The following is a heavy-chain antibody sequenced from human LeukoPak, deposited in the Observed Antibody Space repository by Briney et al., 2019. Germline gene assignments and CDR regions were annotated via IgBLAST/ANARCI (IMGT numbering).Heavy chain of an antibody. CDR3: VSFYETY. CDR1: GYYW. J-gene: IGHJ4*02. CDR2: INSDGSWT. V-gene: IGHV3-74*01. D-gene: IGHD2/OR15-2a*01. Sequence: GSLRLSCAAFGYYWVHWVPQTPRKGLVWVSHINSDGSWTSYADSVKGRFTISKDNAKNTVYLQMNNLRAEDTAVYYCVSFYETYWGRGTLVTVSS.